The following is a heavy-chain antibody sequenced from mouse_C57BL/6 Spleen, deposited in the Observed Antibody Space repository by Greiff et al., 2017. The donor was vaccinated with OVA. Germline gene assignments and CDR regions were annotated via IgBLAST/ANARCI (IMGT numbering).Heavy chain of an antibody. CDR1: GFTFTDYY. J-gene: IGHJ2*01. CDR2: IRNKANGYTT. Sequence: EVQLVESGGGLVQPGGSLSLSCAASGFTFTDYYMSWVRQPPGKALEWLGFIRNKANGYTTEYSASVKGRFTISRDNSQSILYLQMNALRAEDSATYYCAGYKAGYFDYWGQGTTLTVSS. V-gene: IGHV7-3*01. CDR3: AGYKAGYFDY.